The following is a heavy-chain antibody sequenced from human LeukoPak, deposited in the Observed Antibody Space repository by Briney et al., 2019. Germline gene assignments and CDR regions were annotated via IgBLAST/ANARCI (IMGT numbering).Heavy chain of an antibody. CDR3: ARQYRNTAGAFDI. V-gene: IGHV5-51*01. Sequence: GESLKISCKASGHSFTTYWIGWVRQMPGKGLEWMGIIYPADSTAHYSPSFQGQVTISVDKSINTAYLQWSRLKASDTAMYYCARQYRNTAGAFDIWGQGTMVTVSS. CDR1: GHSFTTYW. CDR2: IYPADSTA. D-gene: IGHD5-18*01. J-gene: IGHJ3*02.